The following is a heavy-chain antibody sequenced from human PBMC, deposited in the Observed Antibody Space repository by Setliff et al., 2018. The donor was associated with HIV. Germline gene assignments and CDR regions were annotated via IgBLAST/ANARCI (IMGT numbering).Heavy chain of an antibody. Sequence: SETLSLTCTVSGGSTSSSSYYWGWIRQPPGKGLEWIGSIYYSGSTYYNPSLKSRVTISVDTSKNLFSLKLSSVTAADTAVYYCASPASGGSSGQYHYWGQGTLVTVSS. CDR1: GGSTSSSSYY. D-gene: IGHD6-19*01. CDR3: ASPASGGSSGQYHY. J-gene: IGHJ4*02. V-gene: IGHV4-39*01. CDR2: IYYSGST.